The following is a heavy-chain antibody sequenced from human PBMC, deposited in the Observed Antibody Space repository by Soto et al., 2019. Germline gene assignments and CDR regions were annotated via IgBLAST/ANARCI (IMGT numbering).Heavy chain of an antibody. J-gene: IGHJ4*02. V-gene: IGHV3-21*01. CDR3: ARDPSRVIAVAGTDFDY. CDR2: ISSSSSYI. D-gene: IGHD6-19*01. CDR1: GFTFSSYS. Sequence: GGSLRLSCAASGFTFSSYSMNWVRQAPGKGLEWVSSISSSSSYIYYADSVKGRFTISRDNAKNSLYLQMNSLRAEDTAGYSCARDPSRVIAVAGTDFDYWGQGTLVTVSS.